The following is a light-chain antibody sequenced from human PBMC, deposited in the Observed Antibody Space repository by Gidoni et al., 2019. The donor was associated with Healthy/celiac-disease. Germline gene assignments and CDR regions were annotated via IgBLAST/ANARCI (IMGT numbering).Light chain of an antibody. CDR1: QTVSSD. V-gene: IGKV3-15*01. CDR3: QQYNSWPPYT. J-gene: IGKJ2*01. Sequence: EIVMTQSPATLSVSPGERATLSCRPSQTVSSDLAWYQRKPGQAPRLLIYGSSTRATGIPARFSGSGSGTEFTLTISSLQSEDFAVYNCQQYNSWPPYTFGQGTKLEIK. CDR2: GSS.